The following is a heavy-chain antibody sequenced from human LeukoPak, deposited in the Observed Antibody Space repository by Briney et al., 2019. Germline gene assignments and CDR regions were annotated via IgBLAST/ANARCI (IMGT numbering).Heavy chain of an antibody. V-gene: IGHV4-34*01. Sequence: SETLSLTCAVYGGSFSGYYWSWIRQPPGKGLEWIGEINHSGSTNYNPPLKSRVTISVDTSKNQFSLTLSSVTAADTAVYYCARKSYAAIDYWGQGTLVTVSS. CDR2: INHSGST. D-gene: IGHD6-25*01. CDR1: GGSFSGYY. CDR3: ARKSYAAIDY. J-gene: IGHJ4*02.